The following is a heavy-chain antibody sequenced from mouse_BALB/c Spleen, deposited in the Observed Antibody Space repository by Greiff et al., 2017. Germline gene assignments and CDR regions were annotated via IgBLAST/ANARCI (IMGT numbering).Heavy chain of an antibody. V-gene: IGHV1-15*01. CDR3: TRLRRRVTGGYYAMDY. D-gene: IGHD2-12*01. J-gene: IGHJ4*01. Sequence: QVHVKQSGAELVRPGASVTLSCKASGYTFTDYEMHWVKQTPVHGLEWIGAIDPETGGTAYNQKFKGKATLTADKSSSTAYMELRSLTSEDSAVYYCTRLRRRVTGGYYAMDYWGQGTSVTVSS. CDR1: GYTFTDYE. CDR2: IDPETGGT.